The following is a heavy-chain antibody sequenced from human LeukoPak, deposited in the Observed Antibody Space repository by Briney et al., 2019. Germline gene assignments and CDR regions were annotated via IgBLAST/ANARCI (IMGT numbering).Heavy chain of an antibody. CDR1: GYTLTGYY. CDR2: INPNSGGT. D-gene: IGHD3-3*01. CDR3: ARDGASGYLADY. Sequence: GASVKVSCKASGYTLTGYYMHWVRQAPGQGPEWMGWINPNSGGTNYAQKFQGRVTMTRDTSINTAYMELSRLGSDDTAVYYCARDGASGYLADYWGQGTLVTVSS. J-gene: IGHJ4*02. V-gene: IGHV1-2*02.